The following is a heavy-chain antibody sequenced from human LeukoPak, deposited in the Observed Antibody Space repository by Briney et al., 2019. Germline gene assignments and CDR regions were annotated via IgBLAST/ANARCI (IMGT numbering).Heavy chain of an antibody. CDR2: INPNSGGT. J-gene: IGHJ3*02. CDR3: ARAPQWLVRFAFDI. V-gene: IGHV1-2*02. D-gene: IGHD6-19*01. Sequence: ASVKVSCKASGYTFTGYYMRWVRQAPGQGLEWMGWINPNSGGTNYAQKFQGRVTMTRDTSISTAYMELSSLRSEDTAVYYCARAPQWLVRFAFDIWGQGTMVTVSS. CDR1: GYTFTGYY.